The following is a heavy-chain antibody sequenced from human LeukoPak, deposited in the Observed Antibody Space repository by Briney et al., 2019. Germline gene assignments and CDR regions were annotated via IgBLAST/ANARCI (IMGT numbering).Heavy chain of an antibody. CDR3: ARDSEMATNPDY. CDR2: ISSSSYI. V-gene: IGHV3-21*01. CDR1: GFTFSSYS. Sequence: PGGSLRLSCAASGFTFSSYSMNWVRQAPGKGLEWVSSISSSSYIYYADSVKGRFTISRDNAKNSLYLQMNSLRAEDTAVYYCARDSEMATNPDYWGQGTLVTVSS. D-gene: IGHD5-24*01. J-gene: IGHJ4*02.